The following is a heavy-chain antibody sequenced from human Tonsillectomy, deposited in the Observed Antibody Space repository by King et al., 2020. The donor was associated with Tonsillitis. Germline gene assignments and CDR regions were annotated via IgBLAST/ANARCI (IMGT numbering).Heavy chain of an antibody. D-gene: IGHD6-13*01. Sequence: EVQLVESGGGLVKPGGSLRLSCAASGFTFNTYSMNWVRQAPGKGLEWVSSISFSSSYIYYADSVKDRFTISRDNAKSSLFLHMNSLRVEDTAIYFCARGEGGNSWHWTLDYWGRGTLVTVSS. J-gene: IGHJ4*02. CDR3: ARGEGGNSWHWTLDY. CDR1: GFTFNTYS. V-gene: IGHV3-21*06. CDR2: ISFSSSYI.